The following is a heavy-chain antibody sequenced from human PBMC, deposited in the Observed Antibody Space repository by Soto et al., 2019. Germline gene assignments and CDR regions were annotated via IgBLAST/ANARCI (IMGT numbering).Heavy chain of an antibody. CDR1: GFSFRDYY. CDR3: ARDRLPMVVVVMGWFDP. V-gene: IGHV3-11*01. Sequence: GGSLRLSCAASGFSFRDYYMSWIRQAPGKGLEWISYISGSGNTIYYADSVKGRFIISRDNAKNSLFLQMNSLRADDTAVYYCARDRLPMVVVVMGWFDPWGQGTLVTVSS. J-gene: IGHJ5*02. CDR2: ISGSGNTI. D-gene: IGHD3-22*01.